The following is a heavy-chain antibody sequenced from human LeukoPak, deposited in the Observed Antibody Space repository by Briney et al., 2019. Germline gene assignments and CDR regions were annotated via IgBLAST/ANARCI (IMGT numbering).Heavy chain of an antibody. V-gene: IGHV3-11*04. J-gene: IGHJ3*02. CDR3: ASSYYYGSSGYYSHAFDI. CDR1: GFTFSDYY. CDR2: ISSSGSTI. D-gene: IGHD3-22*01. Sequence: GGSLRLSCAASGFTFSDYYMSWLRQAPGKGLEWVSYISSSGSTIYYADSVKGRFTISRDNAKNSLYLQMNSLRAEDTAVYYCASSYYYGSSGYYSHAFDIWGQGTMVTVSS.